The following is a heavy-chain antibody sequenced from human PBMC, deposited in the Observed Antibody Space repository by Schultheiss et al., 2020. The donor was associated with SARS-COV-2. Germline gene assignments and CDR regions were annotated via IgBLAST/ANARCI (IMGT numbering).Heavy chain of an antibody. Sequence: SGPTLVKPTETLTLTCTVSGFSLSNARMGVSWIRQPPGKALEWLARIDWDDDKFYSTSLKTRLTISKDTSKSQVVLTMTNMDPVDTATYYCARMVVVVPAAHYYYYGMDVWGQGTTVTVSS. V-gene: IGHV2-26*01. D-gene: IGHD2-2*01. J-gene: IGHJ6*02. CDR1: GFSLSNARMG. CDR3: ARMVVVVPAAHYYYYGMDV. CDR2: IDWDDDK.